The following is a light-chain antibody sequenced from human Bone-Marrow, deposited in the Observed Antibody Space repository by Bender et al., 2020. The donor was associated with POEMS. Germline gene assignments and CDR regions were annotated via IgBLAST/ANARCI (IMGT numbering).Light chain of an antibody. CDR3: QAWDSSVVV. CDR1: DLGEKF. Sequence: SYELTQPPSVSVSPGQTATITCSGDDLGEKFASWYQQRPGQSPLLVIYEDNKRPSGIPERFSGSNAGNTATLTISGTQSLDEADYYCQAWDSSVVVFGGGTKLTVL. J-gene: IGLJ2*01. CDR2: EDN. V-gene: IGLV3-1*01.